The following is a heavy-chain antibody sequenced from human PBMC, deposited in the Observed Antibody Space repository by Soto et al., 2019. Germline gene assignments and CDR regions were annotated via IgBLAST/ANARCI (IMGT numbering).Heavy chain of an antibody. CDR1: GFTFSGSA. CDR3: TSPYYDILTGYYLNWFDP. CDR2: IRSKANSYAT. D-gene: IGHD3-9*01. J-gene: IGHJ5*02. Sequence: GGSLRLSCAASGFTFSGSAMHWVRQASGKGLEWVGRIRSKANSYATAYAASVKGRFTISRDDSKNTAYLQMNSLKTEDTAVYYCTSPYYDILTGYYLNWFDPWGQGTLVTVSS. V-gene: IGHV3-73*01.